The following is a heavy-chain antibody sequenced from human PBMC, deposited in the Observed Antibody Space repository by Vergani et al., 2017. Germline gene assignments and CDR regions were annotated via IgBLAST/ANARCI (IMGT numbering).Heavy chain of an antibody. V-gene: IGHV1-8*01. CDR3: TRGPPRTLTTDTYYFDH. J-gene: IGHJ4*02. CDR2: MNPNSGNA. CDR1: GYTFSDYD. D-gene: IGHD4-17*01. Sequence: QVQLVQSGSELKKPGASVKVSCKASGYTFSDYDINWVRQASGHGLEWMGWMNPNSGNAGYAQTFQGRVTITKNTSISTAYMELSSLTFDDTAVYYCTRGPPRTLTTDTYYFDHWAQGTLVTVSS.